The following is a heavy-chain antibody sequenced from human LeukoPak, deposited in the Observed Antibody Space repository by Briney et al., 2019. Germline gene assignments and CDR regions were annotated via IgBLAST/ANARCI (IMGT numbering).Heavy chain of an antibody. CDR2: INPNSGGT. CDR1: GYTFTGYY. D-gene: IGHD3-9*01. J-gene: IGHJ4*02. Sequence: ASVKVSCKASGYTFTGYYMHWVRQAPGQGLEWMGWINPNSGGTNYAQKFQGRVTMTRDTSISTAYMELSRLRSDDMAVYYCARAYYDILTGYDYWGQGTLVTVSS. CDR3: ARAYYDILTGYDY. V-gene: IGHV1-2*02.